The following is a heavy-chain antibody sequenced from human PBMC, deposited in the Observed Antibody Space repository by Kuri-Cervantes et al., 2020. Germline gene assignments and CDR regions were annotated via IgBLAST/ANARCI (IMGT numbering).Heavy chain of an antibody. J-gene: IGHJ5*02. V-gene: IGHV4-59*08. CDR1: GGSISSYY. D-gene: IGHD6-13*01. CDR3: AKGRGITAAGTSWFDP. Sequence: ESLKISCTVSGGSISSYYWSWIRQPPGKGLEWIGYIYYSGSTNYNPSLKSRVTISLDTSNNQFSLKLSSVTAADTAVYYCAKGRGITAAGTSWFDPWGQGTLVTVSS. CDR2: IYYSGST.